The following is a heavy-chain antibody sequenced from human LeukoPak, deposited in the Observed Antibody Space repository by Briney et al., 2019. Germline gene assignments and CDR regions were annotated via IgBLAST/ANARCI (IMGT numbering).Heavy chain of an antibody. V-gene: IGHV3-11*01. J-gene: IGHJ5*02. D-gene: IGHD3-3*01. CDR3: ARAGRFLEWLDRWFDP. CDR1: GFTFSDYY. Sequence: GGSLRLSCAASGFTFSDYYMSWIRQAPGKGLEWVSYISSSGSTIYYADSVKGRFTISRENAKNSLYLQMNSLRAEDTAVYYCARAGRFLEWLDRWFDPWGQGTLVTVSS. CDR2: ISSSGSTI.